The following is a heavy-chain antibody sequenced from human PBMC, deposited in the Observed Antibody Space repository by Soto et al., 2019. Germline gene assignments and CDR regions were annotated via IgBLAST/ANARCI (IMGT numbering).Heavy chain of an antibody. CDR2: IIGDGSGA. V-gene: IGHV3-74*01. CDR3: ARDRVHGSGSLDY. J-gene: IGHJ4*02. D-gene: IGHD3-10*01. CDR1: EFTLSSYW. Sequence: EVQLVESGGGSVQPGESLRLSCAASEFTLSSYWMHWVRQAPGMGLVWVSRIIGDGSGANYADSVKGRFTISRDNAKNTLYLQMNSLRAEDTAVYYCARDRVHGSGSLDYWCQGILVTVSS.